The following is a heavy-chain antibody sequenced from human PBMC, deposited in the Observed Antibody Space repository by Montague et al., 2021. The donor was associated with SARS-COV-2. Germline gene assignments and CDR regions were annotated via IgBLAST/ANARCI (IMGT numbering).Heavy chain of an antibody. CDR2: MYYSGST. J-gene: IGHJ6*02. Sequence: SETLSLTCTVSGGSISSSNYYWGWIRQPPGKGLERIGNMYYSGSTYYTPSLKSRVTISIDTSKNQFSLKLSSETAADTAVYYCARDDIVLQGVTKGMDVWGQGTTVTVSS. D-gene: IGHD3-10*01. CDR3: ARDDIVLQGVTKGMDV. CDR1: GGSISSSNYY. V-gene: IGHV4-39*07.